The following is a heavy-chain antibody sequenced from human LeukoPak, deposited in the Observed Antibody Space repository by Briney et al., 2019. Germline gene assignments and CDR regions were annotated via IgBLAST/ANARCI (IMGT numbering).Heavy chain of an antibody. V-gene: IGHV3-21*01. CDR2: ISSSSSYI. CDR1: GFTFSSYS. CDR3: ARSSNGWFDP. D-gene: IGHD6-6*01. Sequence: GGSLRLSCAASGFTFSSYSMNWVRQAPGKGLEWVSSISSSSSYIYYADSVKGRFTISRDNAKNSLYLQMNSLRAEDMAVYYCARSSNGWFDPWGQGTLVTVSS. J-gene: IGHJ5*02.